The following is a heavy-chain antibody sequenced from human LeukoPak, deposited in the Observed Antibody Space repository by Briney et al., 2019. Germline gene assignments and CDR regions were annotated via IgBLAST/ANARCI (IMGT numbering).Heavy chain of an antibody. Sequence: SETLSLTCAVYGGSFSGYYWSWIRQPPGKGLEWIGEINHSGSTNYNPSLKSRVTISVDTSKNQFSLKLSPVTAADTAVYYCARDAISHYYYMDVWGKGTTVTVSS. D-gene: IGHD5-24*01. V-gene: IGHV4-34*01. CDR2: INHSGST. CDR1: GGSFSGYY. CDR3: ARDAISHYYYMDV. J-gene: IGHJ6*03.